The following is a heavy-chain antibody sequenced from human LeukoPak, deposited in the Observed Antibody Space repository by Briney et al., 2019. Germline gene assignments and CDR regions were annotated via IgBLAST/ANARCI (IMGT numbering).Heavy chain of an antibody. J-gene: IGHJ4*02. Sequence: GGSQRLSCTTSGFTFSNYWMYWVRQAPGKGLMWVSRIMSDGTGITYTDSVEGRFTISRDNAKNTLYLQMNSLRDEDTAVYYCVRGQTIDYWGQGTLVTVSS. V-gene: IGHV3-74*01. CDR3: VRGQTIDY. D-gene: IGHD4-17*01. CDR2: IMSDGTGI. CDR1: GFTFSNYW.